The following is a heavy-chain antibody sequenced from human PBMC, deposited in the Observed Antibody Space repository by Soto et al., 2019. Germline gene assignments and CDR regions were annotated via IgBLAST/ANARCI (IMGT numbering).Heavy chain of an antibody. Sequence: EVQLLESGGGLVQPGGSLRLSCAASGFTFSSYAMSWVRQAPGKGLEWVSAISGSGGSTYYADSVKGRCTISRDNSTNTLYLQMDSLRAEDTAVYYCANDPRESSSGGHRHFDYWGQGPLVTVSS. V-gene: IGHV3-23*01. CDR3: ANDPRESSSGGHRHFDY. J-gene: IGHJ4*02. CDR2: ISGSGGST. D-gene: IGHD6-19*01. CDR1: GFTFSSYA.